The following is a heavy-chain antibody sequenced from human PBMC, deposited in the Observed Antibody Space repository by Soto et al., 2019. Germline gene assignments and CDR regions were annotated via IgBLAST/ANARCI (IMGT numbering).Heavy chain of an antibody. J-gene: IGHJ4*02. CDR3: TRDGRGLGRLSLFEY. D-gene: IGHD2-21*02. V-gene: IGHV3-53*01. Sequence: PGGSMRLSCAASGFNVNSDYMNWVRQTPGKGLEWVASIYSGETTYYADSVRGRFTISSDKSKNTLYFQLSSLRVEDTAVYYCTRDGRGLGRLSLFEYWGQEVLVTVSS. CDR1: GFNVNSDY. CDR2: IYSGETT.